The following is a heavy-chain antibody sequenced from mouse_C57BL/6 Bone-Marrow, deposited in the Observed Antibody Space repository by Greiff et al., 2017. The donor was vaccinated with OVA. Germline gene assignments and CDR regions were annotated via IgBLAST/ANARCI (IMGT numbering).Heavy chain of an antibody. D-gene: IGHD1-1*01. CDR3: ARGYYGSSPYFDY. V-gene: IGHV1-64*01. Sequence: VQLQQPGAELVKPGASVKLSCKASGYTFTSYWMHWVKQRPGQGLEWIGMIHPNSGSTNYNEKLKSRATLTVDKSSSTAYMQLSSLTSEDSAVYYCARGYYGSSPYFDYWGQGTTLTVSS. CDR1: GYTFTSYW. CDR2: IHPNSGST. J-gene: IGHJ2*01.